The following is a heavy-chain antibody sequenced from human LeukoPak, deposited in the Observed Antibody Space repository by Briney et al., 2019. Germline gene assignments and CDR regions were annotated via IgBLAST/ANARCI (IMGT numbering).Heavy chain of an antibody. J-gene: IGHJ4*02. CDR3: AGGSTMIRGAADY. CDR1: GGSISSSSYY. Sequence: SETLPLTCTVSGGSISSSSYYWGWIRQPPGKGLEWIGSIYYSGSTYYNPSLKSRVTISVDTSKNQFSLKLSSVTAADTAVYFCAGGSTMIRGAADYWGQGTLVTVSS. D-gene: IGHD3-10*01. V-gene: IGHV4-39*07. CDR2: IYYSGST.